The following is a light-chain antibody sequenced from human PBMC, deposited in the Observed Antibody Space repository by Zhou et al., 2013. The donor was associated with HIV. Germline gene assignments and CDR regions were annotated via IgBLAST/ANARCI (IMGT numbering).Light chain of an antibody. J-gene: IGKJ4*01. Sequence: DIQMTQSPSSLSASVGDRVTITCRASQSINSFLNWYQQRPGKAPNLLIYAASSLQSGVPSRFSGSGSGTDFSLTISSLQPEDFATYFCQQSYSVPLTFGGGTKVEIK. CDR1: QSINSF. CDR2: AAS. CDR3: QQSYSVPLT. V-gene: IGKV1-39*01.